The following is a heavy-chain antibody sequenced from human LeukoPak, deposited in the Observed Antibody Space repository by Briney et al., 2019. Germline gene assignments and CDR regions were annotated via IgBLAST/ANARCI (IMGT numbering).Heavy chain of an antibody. Sequence: GGSLRLSCAASDFTFSTYEMXXXRQAPGXXXXXXXXXXSXGXXIYYADSVXXXXTXSRXNAKNSLYLQMSSLRAEDTALYYCAKEMTIFGVVIGAFDIWGQGTMVTVSS. D-gene: IGHD3-3*01. J-gene: IGHJ3*02. CDR3: AKEMTIFGVVIGAFDI. CDR1: DFTFSTYE. CDR2: XXSXGXXI. V-gene: IGHV3-48*03.